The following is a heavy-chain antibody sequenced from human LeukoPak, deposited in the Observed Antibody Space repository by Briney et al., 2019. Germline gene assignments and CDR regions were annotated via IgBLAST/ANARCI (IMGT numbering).Heavy chain of an antibody. Sequence: GGSLRLSCAASELTLSNYAMHWVRQAPGKGLEWVAIRWHDGSKIYYADSVKGRFTISRDSAKNTLDLQMNSLTLEDTAVYYCAREDSGGYSLDSWGQGTLVTVSS. CDR3: AREDSGGYSLDS. J-gene: IGHJ4*02. CDR1: ELTLSNYA. V-gene: IGHV3-33*01. D-gene: IGHD3-22*01. CDR2: RWHDGSKI.